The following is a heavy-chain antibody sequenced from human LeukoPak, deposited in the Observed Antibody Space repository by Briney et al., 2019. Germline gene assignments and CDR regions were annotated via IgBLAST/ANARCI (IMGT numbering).Heavy chain of an antibody. CDR3: AGITMVRGVIEVGWFDP. J-gene: IGHJ5*02. D-gene: IGHD3-10*01. CDR2: ISYDGSNK. CDR1: GFTFSSYA. V-gene: IGHV3-30*04. Sequence: GGSLRLSCAASGFTFSSYAMHWVRQAPGKGLEWVAVISYDGSNKYYADSVKGRFTISRDNSKNTLYLQMNSLRAEDTAVYYCAGITMVRGVIEVGWFDPWGQGTLVTVSS.